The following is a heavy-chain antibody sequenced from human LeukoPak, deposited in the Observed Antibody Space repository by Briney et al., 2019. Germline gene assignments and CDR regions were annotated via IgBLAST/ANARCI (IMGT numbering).Heavy chain of an antibody. V-gene: IGHV3-74*01. J-gene: IGHJ6*04. CDR1: GFTFSSSW. CDR2: ITRDGSST. D-gene: IGHD3-16*01. CDR3: ARDPGYESWSPFWGGMDV. Sequence: GGSLRLSCAASGFTFSSSWMHWVRQAPGKGLVWVLRITRDGSSTTYADSVKGRFTTSRDNAKNTLYLQMDSLRDDDTAVYYCARDPGYESWSPFWGGMDVWGNGTTVIVSS.